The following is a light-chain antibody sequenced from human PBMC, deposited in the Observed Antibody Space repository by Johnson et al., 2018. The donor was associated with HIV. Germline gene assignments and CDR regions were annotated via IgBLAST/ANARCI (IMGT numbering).Light chain of an antibody. CDR3: GTWDSSLSAGV. CDR2: ENN. CDR1: SSNIGNNY. J-gene: IGLJ1*01. V-gene: IGLV1-51*02. Sequence: VLTQPPSVSAAPGQKVTISCSGSSSNIGNNYVSWYQQPPGTAPKLLIYENNKRPSGSPDRLSGSKSGTSATLGITGLQTGDEADYYCGTWDSSLSAGVFGTGTKVTVL.